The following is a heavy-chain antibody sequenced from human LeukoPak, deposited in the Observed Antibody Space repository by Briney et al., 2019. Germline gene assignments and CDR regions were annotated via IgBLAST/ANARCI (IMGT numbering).Heavy chain of an antibody. CDR2: FDPEDGET. Sequence: GASVKVSCKVSGYTLTELSMHWVRQAPGKGLEWVGGFDPEDGETIYAQKFQGRVTMTEDTSTDTAYMELSSLRSEDTAVYYCATWSPITGMPFDDYWGQGTLVTVSS. CDR3: ATWSPITGMPFDDY. J-gene: IGHJ4*02. D-gene: IGHD1-20*01. V-gene: IGHV1-24*01. CDR1: GYTLTELS.